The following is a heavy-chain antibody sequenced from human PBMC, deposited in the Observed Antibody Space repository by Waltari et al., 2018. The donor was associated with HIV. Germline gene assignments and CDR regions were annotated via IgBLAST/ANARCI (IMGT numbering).Heavy chain of an antibody. CDR3: VRDRLYSSGWPNDQYFYYGMDV. Sequence: QVQLQQSGPGLVKPSQTLSLTCVISGDSVSSNSAAWNWIRQSPSRGLEWLGRTYHRSNGYNYYAIAVKSRRSNNPDTSNYHFSLQLNSVTPEDTAVYYCVRDRLYSSGWPNDQYFYYGMDVWGQGTTVTVSS. CDR2: TYHRSNGYN. V-gene: IGHV6-1*01. J-gene: IGHJ6*02. D-gene: IGHD6-19*01. CDR1: GDSVSSNSAA.